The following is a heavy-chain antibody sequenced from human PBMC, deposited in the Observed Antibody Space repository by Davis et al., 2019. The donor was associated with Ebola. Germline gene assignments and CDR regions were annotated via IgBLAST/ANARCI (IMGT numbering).Heavy chain of an antibody. D-gene: IGHD3-16*01. CDR3: GRGAGGYNHSPVDY. CDR1: GYTFSSYG. Sequence: ASVTVSCKASGYTFSSYGFIWARQAPGQGLEWLGWISAYNGDTKFAQKLQGRIVMTTDPSTTTAYMELKSLTSDDTAVYYCGRGAGGYNHSPVDYWGQGTLVTVSS. J-gene: IGHJ4*02. CDR2: ISAYNGDT. V-gene: IGHV1-18*01.